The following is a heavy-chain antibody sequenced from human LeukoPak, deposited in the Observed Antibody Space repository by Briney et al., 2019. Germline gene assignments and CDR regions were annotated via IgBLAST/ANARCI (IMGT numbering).Heavy chain of an antibody. J-gene: IGHJ4*02. CDR3: ARDRDWMLYDY. CDR2: ISHDGNTK. Sequence: GTSLRLSCAGSGFTFSTYVMPWVRQVPGKGLEWVARISHDGNTKFYADSVEGRFTISRDNSKNTLSLEMYSLRAEDTAMYYCARDRDWMLYDYWGQGTPVTVSS. V-gene: IGHV3-33*01. D-gene: IGHD3-9*01. CDR1: GFTFSTYV.